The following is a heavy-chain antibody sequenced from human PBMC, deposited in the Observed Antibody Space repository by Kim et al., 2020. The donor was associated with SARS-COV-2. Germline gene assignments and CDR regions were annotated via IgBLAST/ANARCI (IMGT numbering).Heavy chain of an antibody. V-gene: IGHV1-69*13. D-gene: IGHD4-17*01. Sequence: SVKVSCKASGGTFSSYAISWVRQAPGQGLEWMGGIIPIFGTANYAQKFQGRVTITADESTSTAYMELSSLRSEDTAVYYCARGLDDYGDYVWLRENYYYYGMDVWGQGTTVTVSS. J-gene: IGHJ6*02. CDR3: ARGLDDYGDYVWLRENYYYYGMDV. CDR1: GGTFSSYA. CDR2: IIPIFGTA.